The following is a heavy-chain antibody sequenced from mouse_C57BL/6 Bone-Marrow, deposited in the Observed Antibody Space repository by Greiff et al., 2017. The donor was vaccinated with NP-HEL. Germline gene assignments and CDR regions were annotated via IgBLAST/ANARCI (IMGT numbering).Heavy chain of an antibody. CDR2: IDPNSGGT. D-gene: IGHD2-4*01. CDR3: ARSRGYDYDGWFAY. CDR1: GYTFTSYW. J-gene: IGHJ3*01. Sequence: VQLQQPGAELVKPGASVKLSCKASGYTFTSYWMHWVKQRPGRGLEWIGRIDPNSGGTKYNEKFKSKATLTVAKPSSTAYMQLSSLTSEDSAVYYSARSRGYDYDGWFAYWGQGTLVTVSA. V-gene: IGHV1-72*01.